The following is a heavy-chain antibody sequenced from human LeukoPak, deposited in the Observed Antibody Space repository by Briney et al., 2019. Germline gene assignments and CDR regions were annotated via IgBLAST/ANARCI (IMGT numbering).Heavy chain of an antibody. D-gene: IGHD6-13*01. Sequence: ASVKVSCKASGYTFTRYGISWVRQAPGQGLEWMGWISAYNGNTNYAQKLQGRVTMTTDTSTSTAYMELRSLRSDDTAVYYCARDSGIAAAVLFDYWGQGTLVTVSS. V-gene: IGHV1-18*01. CDR3: ARDSGIAAAVLFDY. J-gene: IGHJ4*02. CDR2: ISAYNGNT. CDR1: GYTFTRYG.